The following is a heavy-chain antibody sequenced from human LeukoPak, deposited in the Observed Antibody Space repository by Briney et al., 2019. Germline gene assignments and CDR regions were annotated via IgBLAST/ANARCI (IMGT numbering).Heavy chain of an antibody. CDR3: PECSANYYNDAFDV. Sequence: GGSLRLSCAASGFTFDNYAMNWVRQAPGKGLEWVAVIRGGGGVSFYSDSVRGRFIISRDNSKNTLYLQMNSLRADDTAMYYCPECSANYYNDAFDVWGRGTMITVSS. CDR1: GFTFDNYA. D-gene: IGHD3-10*02. J-gene: IGHJ3*01. CDR2: IRGGGGVS. V-gene: IGHV3-23*01.